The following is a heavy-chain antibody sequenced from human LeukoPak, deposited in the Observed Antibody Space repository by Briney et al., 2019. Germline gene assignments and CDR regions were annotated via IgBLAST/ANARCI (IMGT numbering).Heavy chain of an antibody. CDR2: ISGSGGST. CDR1: GFTFSSYA. CDR3: AQDRVDYGGWFDP. J-gene: IGHJ5*02. Sequence: GGSLRLSCAASGFTFSSYAMSWVRQAPRKGLEWVSAISGSGGSTYYADSVKGRFTISRDNSTNTLYLQMHSLRAEDTAVYYSAQDRVDYGGWFDPWGQGTLVTVSS. D-gene: IGHD4-23*01. V-gene: IGHV3-23*01.